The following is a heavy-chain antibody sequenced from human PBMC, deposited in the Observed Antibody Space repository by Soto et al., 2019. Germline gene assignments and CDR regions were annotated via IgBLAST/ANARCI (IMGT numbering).Heavy chain of an antibody. J-gene: IGHJ4*02. CDR2: INNRNGNT. CDR1: GHTFITFG. D-gene: IGHD1-26*01. Sequence: QVQLVQSGAEMRKPGASVKVSCKVSGHTFITFGVSWVRQAPGQGLEWMGWINNRNGNTNYAQKLQGRVSMTRHTSTTTGYMELSSLSSADAAVYFCARDPNQWDHIYWDSWGEGTLVIVSS. V-gene: IGHV1-18*01. CDR3: ARDPNQWDHIYWDS.